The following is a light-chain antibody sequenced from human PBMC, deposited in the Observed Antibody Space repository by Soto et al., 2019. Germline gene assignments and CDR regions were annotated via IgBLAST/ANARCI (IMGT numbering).Light chain of an antibody. CDR3: QQYNSYSRT. V-gene: IGKV1-5*03. CDR2: KAS. Sequence: DIQMTQSPSTLSASVGDRVTITCRASQSISSWLAWYQQKPGKAPKLLIYKASTLQSGVPSRFSGSGSGTEFTLTISCLQPDDFATYYCQQYNSYSRTFGQGIKVEIK. CDR1: QSISSW. J-gene: IGKJ1*01.